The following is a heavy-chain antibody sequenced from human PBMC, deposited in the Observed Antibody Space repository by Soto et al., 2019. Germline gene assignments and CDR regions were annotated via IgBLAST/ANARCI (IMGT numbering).Heavy chain of an antibody. CDR2: IWYDGSNK. V-gene: IGHV3-30-3*01. Sequence: QVQLVESGGGVVQPGRSLRLSCAASGFSFSTYAMHWVRQAPGKGLEWVAVIWYDGSNKYYVGSVEGRFTISRDNSKNTLYLQMTSLTSDDTAVYYCARDREYGANYYYYGMDVWGQGTTVTVSS. D-gene: IGHD4-17*01. CDR1: GFSFSTYA. J-gene: IGHJ6*02. CDR3: ARDREYGANYYYYGMDV.